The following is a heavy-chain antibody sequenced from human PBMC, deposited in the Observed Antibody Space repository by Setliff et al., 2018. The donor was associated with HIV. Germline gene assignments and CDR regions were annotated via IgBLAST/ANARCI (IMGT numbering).Heavy chain of an antibody. Sequence: ASVKVSCKASGYTFTGYYLHWVRQAPGQGLEWMGWIDPNSGDTNYEQEFQGRVSMTRDTSISTVYMELSSLRSDDTAVYYCARAAGYSSSWHRYAFEIWGQGTMVTVSS. CDR3: ARAAGYSSSWHRYAFEI. J-gene: IGHJ3*02. D-gene: IGHD6-13*01. CDR2: IDPNSGDT. V-gene: IGHV1-2*02. CDR1: GYTFTGYY.